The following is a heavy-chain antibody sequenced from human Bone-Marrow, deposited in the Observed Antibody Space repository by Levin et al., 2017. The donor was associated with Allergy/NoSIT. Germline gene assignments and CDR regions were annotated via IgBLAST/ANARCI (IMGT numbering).Heavy chain of an antibody. CDR2: ISYSGST. Sequence: PSETLSLTCTVSGGSISSSNYYWGWIRQPPGKGLEWIGSISYSGSTYHNPSLKSRVTISVDTSKNQLSLRLRSVTATDTAVYYCARHIEATSYDILTGFDYWGQGTLVTVSS. CDR3: ARHIEATSYDILTGFDY. J-gene: IGHJ4*02. V-gene: IGHV4-39*01. CDR1: GGSISSSNYY. D-gene: IGHD3-9*01.